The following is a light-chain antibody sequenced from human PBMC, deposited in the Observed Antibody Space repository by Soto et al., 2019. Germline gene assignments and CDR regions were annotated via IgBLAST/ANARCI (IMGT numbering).Light chain of an antibody. CDR2: KES. CDR1: QSISSW. CDR3: QQYNSYSWT. J-gene: IGKJ1*01. V-gene: IGKV1-5*03. Sequence: DIQMTQSPSTRSASVGDRVTITCRASQSISSWVAWYQQKPGKAPKLLIYKESSLESGVPSRFSGSGSGTEFTLTISRLQPDDFATYYCQQYNSYSWTCGQGTKVEIK.